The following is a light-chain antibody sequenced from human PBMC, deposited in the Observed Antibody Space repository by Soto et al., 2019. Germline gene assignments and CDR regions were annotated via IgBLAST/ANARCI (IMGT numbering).Light chain of an antibody. CDR2: DAS. CDR1: QSVSSY. CDR3: QQRSNWPRALT. V-gene: IGKV3-11*01. J-gene: IGKJ4*01. Sequence: EIVLTQSPATLSLSPGERATLSCRASQSVSSYLAWYQQKPGQAPRLLIYDASNRATGIPARFSDSGSGTDFTLTISSLEPEDVAVYYCQQRSNWPRALTFGGGTKVEIK.